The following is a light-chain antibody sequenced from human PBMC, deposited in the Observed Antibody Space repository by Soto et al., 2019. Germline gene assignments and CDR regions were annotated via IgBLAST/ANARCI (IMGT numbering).Light chain of an antibody. CDR1: QGISTY. CDR2: AAS. Sequence: DMHMTQSPSSLSASVGDRVTITCRASQGISTYLAWYQQKPGKVPRLLIFAASTLQSGVSSHFSGRGSGTDFTLTINGLQPEDVATYFCQKYDRAPFTFGPGTKVHI. CDR3: QKYDRAPFT. V-gene: IGKV1-27*01. J-gene: IGKJ3*01.